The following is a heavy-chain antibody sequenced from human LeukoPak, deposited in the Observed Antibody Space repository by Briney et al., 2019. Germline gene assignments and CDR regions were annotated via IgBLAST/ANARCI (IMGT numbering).Heavy chain of an antibody. J-gene: IGHJ3*02. V-gene: IGHV1-69*04. CDR1: GGTFSSYA. CDR2: IIPILGIA. Sequence: SVKVSCKASGGTFSSYAISWVRQAPGQGLEWMGRIIPILGIANYAQKFQGRVTITADKSTSTAYMELSSLRSEDTAVYYYARSADIVLVPAAPDDAFDIWGQGTMVTVSS. CDR3: ARSADIVLVPAAPDDAFDI. D-gene: IGHD2-2*01.